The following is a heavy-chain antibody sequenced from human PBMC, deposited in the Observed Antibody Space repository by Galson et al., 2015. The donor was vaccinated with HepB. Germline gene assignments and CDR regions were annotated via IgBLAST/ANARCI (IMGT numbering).Heavy chain of an antibody. V-gene: IGHV4-61*01. J-gene: IGHJ6*02. CDR3: ARAPRRSYNYAIDV. D-gene: IGHD1-1*01. CDR2: IYHIAST. CDR1: GGSVSSSSYY. Sequence: SETLSLTCSVSGGSVSSSSYYWTWIRQPPGKGLEWIGYIYHIASTNYNPSLKSRVLISGDTSKNQFTLKLSSLTAADTAVYYCARAPRRSYNYAIDVWGQGTTVTVSS.